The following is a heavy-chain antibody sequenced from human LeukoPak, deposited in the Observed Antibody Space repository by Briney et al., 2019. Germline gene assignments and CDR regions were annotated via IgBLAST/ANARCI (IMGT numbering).Heavy chain of an antibody. CDR3: VRGVYGGDV. D-gene: IGHD5/OR15-5a*01. CDR2: MNPNSGNT. V-gene: IGHV1-8*01. J-gene: IGHJ6*04. Sequence: ASVKVSCKASGYTFTSYDINWVRQATGQGLEWMGWMNPNSGNTGYAQKFQGRVTLTRDTSISTAYMELSRLRSDDTAVYFCVRGVYGGDVWGKGTSVTISS. CDR1: GYTFTSYD.